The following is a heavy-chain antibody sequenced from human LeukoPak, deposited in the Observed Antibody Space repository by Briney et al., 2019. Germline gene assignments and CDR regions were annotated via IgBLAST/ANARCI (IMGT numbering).Heavy chain of an antibody. J-gene: IGHJ3*02. CDR1: GFTFSTYS. D-gene: IGHD2-21*01. CDR3: ARRSYSHDAFDI. CDR2: ISSSSTTI. V-gene: IGHV3-48*01. Sequence: PGGSLRLSCAASGFTFSTYSMNWVRRAPGKGLEWVSYISSSSTTIHFADSVKGRFTISRDNAKNSLYLQMNSLRAEDTAVYHCARRSYSHDAFDIWGQGTMVTVSS.